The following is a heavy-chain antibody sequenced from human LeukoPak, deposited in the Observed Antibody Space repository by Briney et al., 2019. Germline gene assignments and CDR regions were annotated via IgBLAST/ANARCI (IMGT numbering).Heavy chain of an antibody. D-gene: IGHD5-18*01. CDR2: FDPEDGET. CDR3: ATMEPRGYSYGSFGY. V-gene: IGHV1-24*01. CDR1: GYTLTELS. Sequence: ASVKVSCKVSGYTLTELSMHWVRQAPGKGLEWMGGFDPEDGETIYAQKFQGRVTMTEDTSTDTAYMELSSLRSEDTAVYYCATMEPRGYSYGSFGYWGQGTLVTVSS. J-gene: IGHJ4*02.